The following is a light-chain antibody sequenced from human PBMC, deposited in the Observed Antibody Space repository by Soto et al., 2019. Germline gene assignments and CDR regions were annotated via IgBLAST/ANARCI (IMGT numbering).Light chain of an antibody. CDR3: QHET. V-gene: IGKV1-5*01. J-gene: IGKJ1*01. CDR1: KRISRW. CDR2: DAS. Sequence: DIQMTQSPSTLSASVGDRVTITCRASKRISRWLAWYQQKPGKAPELLIYDASTLKRGVPSRFSGSGSGTEFTLTISSLQADDFATYYCQHETFGQGTKVEIK.